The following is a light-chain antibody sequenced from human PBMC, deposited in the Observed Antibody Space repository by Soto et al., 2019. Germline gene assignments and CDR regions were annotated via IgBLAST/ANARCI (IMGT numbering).Light chain of an antibody. CDR2: GSS. Sequence: EIVLTQSPATLSLSPGERATLSCRASQSISSSLAWYQQKPGQAPRLLVYGSSNGAAGIPARFSGIGSGTDFTLTISSLEPDDFAVYYCQQRYNWPLTFGGGTKVEIK. CDR1: QSISSS. V-gene: IGKV3-11*01. CDR3: QQRYNWPLT. J-gene: IGKJ4*01.